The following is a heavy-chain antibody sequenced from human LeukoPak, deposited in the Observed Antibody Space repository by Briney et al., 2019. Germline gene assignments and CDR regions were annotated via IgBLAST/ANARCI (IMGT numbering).Heavy chain of an antibody. J-gene: IGHJ4*02. CDR1: GFTFSSYV. V-gene: IGHV3-30*04. CDR3: ARPYSNSWLHRAYFDF. Sequence: PGRSLRLSCAASGFTFSSYVMHWVRQAPGKGLEWVAIISYDGSNEYYADSVKGRFTISRDNAKNSLYLQMNSLRAEDTAVYYCARPYSNSWLHRAYFDFWGQGTLVTVSS. CDR2: ISYDGSNE. D-gene: IGHD6-13*01.